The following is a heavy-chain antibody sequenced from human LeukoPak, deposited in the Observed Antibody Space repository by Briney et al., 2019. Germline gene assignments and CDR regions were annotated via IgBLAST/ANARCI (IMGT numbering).Heavy chain of an antibody. Sequence: GGSLRLSCAVSGFTFSDYYMSWIRQAPGKGLEWVSYISSGGSTISHADSVKGRFTISRDNAKNSLHLQMNSLRDGDTAVYYCTRDRAFGGSNWRALDYWGQGTLVTVSS. CDR2: ISSGGSTI. J-gene: IGHJ4*02. CDR1: GFTFSDYY. D-gene: IGHD6-13*01. V-gene: IGHV3-11*04. CDR3: TRDRAFGGSNWRALDY.